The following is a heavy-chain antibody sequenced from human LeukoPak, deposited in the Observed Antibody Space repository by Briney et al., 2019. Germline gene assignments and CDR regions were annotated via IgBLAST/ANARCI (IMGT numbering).Heavy chain of an antibody. V-gene: IGHV3-7*03. CDR3: ARVLRGYDILTGYSAIVY. CDR1: GFTFSSYW. Sequence: GGSLRLSCAASGFTFSSYWMSWVRQAPGKGLGWVANIKQDGSEKYYVDSVKGRFTISRDNAKNSLYLQMNSLRAEDTAVYYCARVLRGYDILTGYSAIVYWGQGTLVTVSS. CDR2: IKQDGSEK. J-gene: IGHJ4*02. D-gene: IGHD3-9*01.